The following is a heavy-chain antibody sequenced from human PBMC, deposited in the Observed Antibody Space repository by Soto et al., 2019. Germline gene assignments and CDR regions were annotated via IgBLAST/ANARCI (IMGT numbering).Heavy chain of an antibody. J-gene: IGHJ5*02. CDR1: GYAFSVCV. CDR2: INPYNANT. V-gene: IGHV1-18*04. CDR3: ARDWTSPSCVSSSCPRGGWFDP. Sequence: SVRLACEAAGYAFSVCVSGWGRQAPGKGLEWLGWINPYNANTRYGEKVQGRVTMTTDTSSTVYMELTGLTSDDTAVYYCARDWTSPSCVSSSCPRGGWFDPWGQGTLVTVSS. D-gene: IGHD2-15*01.